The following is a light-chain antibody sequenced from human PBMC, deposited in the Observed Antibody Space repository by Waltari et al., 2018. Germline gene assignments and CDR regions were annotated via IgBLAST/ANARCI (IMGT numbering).Light chain of an antibody. CDR2: DAS. J-gene: IGKJ1*01. V-gene: IGKV3-11*01. CDR1: QRVSSY. CDR3: QQRSNWPWT. Sequence: VLTQSPANLPLSPGERATISCRASQRVSSYLAWYQQKPGQAPRLLIYDASNRATGIPARFSGSGSGTDFTLTISSLEPEDFAVYYCQQRSNWPWTFGQGTKVEIK.